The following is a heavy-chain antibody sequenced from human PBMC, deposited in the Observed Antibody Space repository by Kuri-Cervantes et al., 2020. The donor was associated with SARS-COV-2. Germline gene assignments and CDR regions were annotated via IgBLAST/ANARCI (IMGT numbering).Heavy chain of an antibody. CDR2: IYTSGST. CDR1: GGSISSYY. D-gene: IGHD5-18*01. Sequence: SETLSLTCTVSGGSISSYYWSWIRQPAGKGLEWIGRIYTSGSTNYNPSLKSRVTMSVDTSKDQFSLKLSSVTAADTAVYYCAREAPFGYSYGYEGDYWGQGTLVTVSS. V-gene: IGHV4-4*07. CDR3: AREAPFGYSYGYEGDY. J-gene: IGHJ4*02.